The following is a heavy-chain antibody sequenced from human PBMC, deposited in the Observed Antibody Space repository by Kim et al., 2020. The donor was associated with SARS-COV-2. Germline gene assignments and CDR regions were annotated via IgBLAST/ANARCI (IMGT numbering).Heavy chain of an antibody. CDR3: ARVGGLAVNILGSWFDP. CDR2: IIPIFGTA. V-gene: IGHV1-69*13. D-gene: IGHD3-16*01. Sequence: SVKVSCKASGGTFSSYAISWVRQAPGQGLEWMGGIIPIFGTANYAQKFQGRVTITADESTSTAYMELSSLRSEDTAVYYCARVGGLAVNILGSWFDPWGQGTLVTVSS. J-gene: IGHJ5*02. CDR1: GGTFSSYA.